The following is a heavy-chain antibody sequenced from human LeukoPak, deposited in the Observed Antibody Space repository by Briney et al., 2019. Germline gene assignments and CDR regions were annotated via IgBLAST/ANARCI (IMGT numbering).Heavy chain of an antibody. J-gene: IGHJ4*02. CDR1: GGTFSSYA. D-gene: IGHD1-26*01. V-gene: IGHV1-69*13. CDR3: ARAAGGSYYFDY. CDR2: FIPIFGTA. Sequence: GASVKVSCKASGGTFSSYAISWVRQAPGQGLEWMGGFIPIFGTANYAQKFQGRVTITADESTSTAYMELSSLRSEDTAVYYCARAAGGSYYFDYWGQGTLVTVSS.